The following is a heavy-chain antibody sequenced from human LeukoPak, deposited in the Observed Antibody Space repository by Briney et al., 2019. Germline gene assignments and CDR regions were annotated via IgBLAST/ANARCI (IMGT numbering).Heavy chain of an antibody. CDR1: GFTFSSYA. CDR2: ISYDGSNK. V-gene: IGHV3-30*04. Sequence: GRSLRLSCAASGFTFSSYAMHWVRQAPGKLLEWVPVISYDGSNKYYADSVKGRFTISRDNSKNTLYLQMNSLRAEDTAVYYCARDHGYSGYGRYMDVWGKGTTVTVSS. D-gene: IGHD5-12*01. J-gene: IGHJ6*03. CDR3: ARDHGYSGYGRYMDV.